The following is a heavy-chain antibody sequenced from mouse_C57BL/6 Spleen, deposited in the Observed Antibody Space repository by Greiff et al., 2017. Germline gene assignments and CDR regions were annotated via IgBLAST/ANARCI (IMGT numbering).Heavy chain of an antibody. D-gene: IGHD1-1*01. V-gene: IGHV1-82*01. Sequence: QVQLQQSRPELVKPGASVKISCKASGYAFSSSWMNWVKQRPGKGLEWIGRIYPGDGDTNYNGKFKGKATLTADKSSSTAYMQLSSLTSEDSAVYFCARGFTTVVATDFDYWGQGTTLTVSS. J-gene: IGHJ2*01. CDR1: GYAFSSSW. CDR3: ARGFTTVVATDFDY. CDR2: IYPGDGDT.